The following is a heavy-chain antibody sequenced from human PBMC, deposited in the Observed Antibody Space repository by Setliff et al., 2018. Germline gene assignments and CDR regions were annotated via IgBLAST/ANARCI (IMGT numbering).Heavy chain of an antibody. CDR1: GGSVTTSRYY. Sequence: SETLSLTCSVSGGSVTTSRYYWSWVRQPAGKGLEWIGRIHSSGSTKFNPSLESRVTMSVDTSKNQFSLKLTSVTAADTAVYYCATELAYRSGYYVAETLDYWGQGALVTVSS. D-gene: IGHD3-22*01. V-gene: IGHV4-61*02. CDR3: ATELAYRSGYYVAETLDY. CDR2: IHSSGST. J-gene: IGHJ4*02.